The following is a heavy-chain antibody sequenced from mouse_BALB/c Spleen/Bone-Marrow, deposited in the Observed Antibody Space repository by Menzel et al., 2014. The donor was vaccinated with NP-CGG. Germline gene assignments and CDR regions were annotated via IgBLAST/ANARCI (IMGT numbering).Heavy chain of an antibody. CDR2: IDPANGNT. Sequence: EVKLVESGAELVKPGASVKLSCTASGFDIEDTYMHWVKQRPEQGLEWIGRIDPANGNTKYNPKFQGKATIIADTSSNTAYLQLSSLTSEDTAVYYCAEITTAAYYVMDYWGQGTSVTVSS. V-gene: IGHV14-3*02. D-gene: IGHD1-2*01. CDR3: AEITTAAYYVMDY. J-gene: IGHJ4*01. CDR1: GFDIEDTY.